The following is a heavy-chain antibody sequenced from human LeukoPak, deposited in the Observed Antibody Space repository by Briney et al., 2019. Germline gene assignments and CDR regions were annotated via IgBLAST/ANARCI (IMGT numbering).Heavy chain of an antibody. J-gene: IGHJ4*02. D-gene: IGHD1-26*01. CDR3: ASSGDYYMGY. CDR2: ISKTSSSI. CDR1: GFTFSTYN. Sequence: GGSLRLSCAASGFTFSTYNMNWVRQAPGKGLEWVSYISKTSSSIYYADPVKGRFTISRDNAKNSLYLQMNSLRAEDTAVYYCASSGDYYMGYWGQGTLVTVSS. V-gene: IGHV3-48*01.